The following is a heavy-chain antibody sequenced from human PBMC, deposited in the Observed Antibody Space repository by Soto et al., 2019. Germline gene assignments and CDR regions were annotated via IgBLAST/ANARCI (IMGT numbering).Heavy chain of an antibody. CDR2: MNPNSGNT. Sequence: GQGLEWMGWMNPNSGNTGYAQKFQGRVTMTRNTSISTAYMELSSLRSEDTAVYYCARGGYCFFSRGQHGIRDSVPVSAVLLTRSSDL. V-gene: IGHV1-8*01. D-gene: IGHD2-15*01. CDR3: ARGGYCFFSRGQHGIRDSVPVSAVLLTRSSDL. J-gene: IGHJ2*01.